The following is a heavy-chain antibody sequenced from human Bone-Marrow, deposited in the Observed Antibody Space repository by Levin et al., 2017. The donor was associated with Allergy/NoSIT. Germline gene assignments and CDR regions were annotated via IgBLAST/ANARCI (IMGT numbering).Heavy chain of an antibody. Sequence: PSETLSLTCSVSGASITDTSNYWSWIRQPPGKDLEWIGYIFYRGTTYYNPSLKGQFSISIDTAKNQFSLKLNSVTAAATAVYYCVRSASMPPDSGLDVWGQGTTVTVSS. CDR2: IFYRGTT. V-gene: IGHV4-30-4*01. CDR3: VRSASMPPDSGLDV. D-gene: IGHD2-2*01. J-gene: IGHJ6*02. CDR1: GASITDTSNY.